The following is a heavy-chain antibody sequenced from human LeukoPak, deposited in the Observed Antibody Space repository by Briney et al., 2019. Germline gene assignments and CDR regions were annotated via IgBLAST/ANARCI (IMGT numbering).Heavy chain of an antibody. V-gene: IGHV3-15*01. CDR1: GFTFSNAW. CDR3: TTDPSTYYYGSGSYPTNY. J-gene: IGHJ4*02. Sequence: PGGSLSLSCAASGFTFSNAWMSWVRQAPGKGLEWVGRIKGKADGGTTDYAAPVKGRFTISRDDSKNTLYLQMNSLKTEDTAVYYCTTDPSTYYYGSGSYPTNYSGQGTLVTVSS. D-gene: IGHD3-10*01. CDR2: IKGKADGGTT.